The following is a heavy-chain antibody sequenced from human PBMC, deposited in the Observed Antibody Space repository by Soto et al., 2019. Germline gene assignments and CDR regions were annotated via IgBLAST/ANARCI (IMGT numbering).Heavy chain of an antibody. J-gene: IGHJ4*02. V-gene: IGHV3-23*01. CDR3: AKDFERSAFDH. D-gene: IGHD3-9*01. Sequence: PRGSLRLSCAASGFTFSSVAMHWFRQSLRRGLEWVAMISDGGGNVYYADAVKGRFTVSRDNYRDFVYLEISSLTGDDAAVYYCAKDFERSAFDHWGQVTPVTFAS. CDR2: ISDGGGNV. CDR1: GFTFSSVA.